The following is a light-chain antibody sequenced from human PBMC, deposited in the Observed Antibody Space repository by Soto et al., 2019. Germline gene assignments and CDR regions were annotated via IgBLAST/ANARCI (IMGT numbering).Light chain of an antibody. CDR3: QAYDYSLTAFV. Sequence: QPVLTQPPSVSGAPGQRVTISCTGNNSNLGAGYDVHWYQQLPGAAPKLVIFGNRNWPSGVPERFSGSKSGTSASLAITGLQAEDEADYYCQAYDYSLTAFVFGGGTQLTVL. J-gene: IGLJ3*02. V-gene: IGLV1-40*01. CDR2: GNR. CDR1: NSNLGAGYD.